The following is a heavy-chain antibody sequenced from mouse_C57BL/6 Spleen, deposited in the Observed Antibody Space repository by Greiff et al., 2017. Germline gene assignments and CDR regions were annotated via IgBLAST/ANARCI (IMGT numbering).Heavy chain of an antibody. CDR1: GYAFSSSW. J-gene: IGHJ1*03. CDR2: FYPGDGDT. D-gene: IGHD1-1*01. Sequence: QVQLQQSGPELVKPGASVKISCKASGYAFSSSWMNWVKQRPGKGLEWIGRFYPGDGDTNYNGKFKGKATLTADQSSSTAYMQLSSLTSDNSAVYFCARSIYYSGSSHWYFDVWGTGTTVTVSS. V-gene: IGHV1-82*01. CDR3: ARSIYYSGSSHWYFDV.